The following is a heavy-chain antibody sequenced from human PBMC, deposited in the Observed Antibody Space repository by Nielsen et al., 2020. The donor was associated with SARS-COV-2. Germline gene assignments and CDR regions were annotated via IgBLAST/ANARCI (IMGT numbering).Heavy chain of an antibody. CDR3: ARGPVLPHYYYDSSGPTVGMDV. Sequence: SVKVSCKASGGTFSSYAISWVRQAPGQGLEWMGRIIPILGIANYAQKLQGRVTMTTDTSTSTAYMELRSLRSDDTAVYYCARGPVLPHYYYDSSGPTVGMDVWGQGTTVTVSS. CDR1: GGTFSSYA. D-gene: IGHD3-22*01. CDR2: IIPILGIA. V-gene: IGHV1-69*04. J-gene: IGHJ6*02.